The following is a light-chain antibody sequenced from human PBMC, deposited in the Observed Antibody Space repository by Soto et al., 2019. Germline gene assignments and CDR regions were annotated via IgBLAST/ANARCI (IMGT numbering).Light chain of an antibody. V-gene: IGKV3-20*01. CDR2: GAS. J-gene: IGKJ1*01. CDR3: QQHGTSPPSWT. CDR1: QSVSNNY. Sequence: ETVLTQSPGTLSLSPGERATLFCRASQSVSNNYLAWYQQKPGQAPRLLIYGASRRATGIPDRFSGSGSGTDFSLTIIRLEPEDAAVYYCQQHGTSPPSWTFGQGTKVEIK.